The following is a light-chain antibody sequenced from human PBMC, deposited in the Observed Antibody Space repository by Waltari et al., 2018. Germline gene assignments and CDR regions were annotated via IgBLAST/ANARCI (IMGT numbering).Light chain of an antibody. CDR1: QSISSY. Sequence: IVLTQSPATLSLSPGERATLSCRASQSISSYLAWYQQGPGQSPRLLIYDASNRATGIPARFSGSGSGTDFTLTISSLEPEDFAVYYCQHRGHWPPVATFGPGTIVD. CDR2: DAS. J-gene: IGKJ3*01. V-gene: IGKV3-11*01. CDR3: QHRGHWPPVAT.